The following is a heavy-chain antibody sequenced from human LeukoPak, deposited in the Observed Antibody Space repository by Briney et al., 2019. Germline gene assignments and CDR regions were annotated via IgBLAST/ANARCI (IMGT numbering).Heavy chain of an antibody. V-gene: IGHV3-48*03. D-gene: IGHD2-2*01. CDR2: ISSSGSTI. Sequence: PGGSLRLSCAASGFTFSSYAMSWVRQAPGTGLDWVSYISSSGSTIYYADSVKGRFTISRDNPKNSLYLQMNSLRAEDTAVYYCAREGYCSSTSCYGLNGYYGMDVWGQGTTVTVSS. CDR1: GFTFSSYA. CDR3: AREGYCSSTSCYGLNGYYGMDV. J-gene: IGHJ6*02.